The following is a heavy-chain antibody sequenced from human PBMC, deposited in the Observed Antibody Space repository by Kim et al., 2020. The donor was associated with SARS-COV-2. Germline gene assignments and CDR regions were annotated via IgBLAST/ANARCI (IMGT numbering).Heavy chain of an antibody. D-gene: IGHD6-13*01. CDR3: ATEAAAVNY. CDR2: SNT. V-gene: IGHV3-11*03. Sequence: SNTNYADTVKGRFTISRNNAKNSLYLQMNSLRAEDTAVYYCATEAAAVNYWGQGTLVTVSS. J-gene: IGHJ4*02.